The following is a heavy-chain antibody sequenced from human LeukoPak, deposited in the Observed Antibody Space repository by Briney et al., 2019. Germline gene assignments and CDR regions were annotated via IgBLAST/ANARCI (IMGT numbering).Heavy chain of an antibody. CDR1: GGSFSGYY. Sequence: SETLSLTCAVYGGSFSGYYWSWIRQPPGKGLEWIGEINHSGSTNYNPSLKSRVTISVDTSKNQFSLKLNSVTAADTAVHYCARGRLGYYGSGSYHKGFDPWGQGTLVTVSS. CDR3: ARGRLGYYGSGSYHKGFDP. J-gene: IGHJ5*02. CDR2: INHSGST. D-gene: IGHD3-10*01. V-gene: IGHV4-34*01.